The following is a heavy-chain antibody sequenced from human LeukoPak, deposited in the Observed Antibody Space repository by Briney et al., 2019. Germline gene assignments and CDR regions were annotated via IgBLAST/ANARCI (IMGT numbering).Heavy chain of an antibody. J-gene: IGHJ6*03. V-gene: IGHV1-8*03. CDR3: ARLGRTPRPDYYYYMDV. CDR1: GYTFTSYD. CDR2: MNPNSANT. Sequence: ASVKVSCKASGYTFTSYDINWVRQATGQGLEWMGWMNPNSANTGYAQKFQGRVTLTRNTSISTAYMELSSLRSEDTAVYYCARLGRTPRPDYYYYMDVWGKGTTVTVSS.